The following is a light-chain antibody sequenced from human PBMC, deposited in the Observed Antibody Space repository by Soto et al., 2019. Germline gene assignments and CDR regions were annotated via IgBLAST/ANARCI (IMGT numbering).Light chain of an antibody. V-gene: IGLV1-40*01. Sequence: QSVLTQPPSVSGAPGQRVTISCTVSSSNIGAGHDVHWYQQLPGTAPNLLIYGNGNRPSGVPDRFSGSKSGTSASLAITGLQSEDEADYYCQSYDSSLSGSEVFGTGTKVTVL. CDR3: QSYDSSLSGSEV. CDR2: GNG. CDR1: SSNIGAGHD. J-gene: IGLJ1*01.